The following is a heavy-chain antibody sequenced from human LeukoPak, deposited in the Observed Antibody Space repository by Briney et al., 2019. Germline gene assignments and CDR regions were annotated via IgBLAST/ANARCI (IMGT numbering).Heavy chain of an antibody. CDR2: INSDGSST. CDR3: ARDRSSTAAPSLSY. D-gene: IGHD2-2*01. J-gene: IGHJ4*02. Sequence: GGSLRLSCAASGFTFSTSRMHWVRQAPGKGLVWVSHINSDGSSTNYADAVKGRFTISRDNARYSLFLRMNSLRDEDTAVYYCARDRSSTAAPSLSYWGQGTLVTVSS. CDR1: GFTFSTSR. V-gene: IGHV3-74*01.